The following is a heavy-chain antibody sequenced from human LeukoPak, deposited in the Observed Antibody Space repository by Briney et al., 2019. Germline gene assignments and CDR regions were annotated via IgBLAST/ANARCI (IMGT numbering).Heavy chain of an antibody. CDR3: AKDEVRVTYYYGMDV. D-gene: IGHD2-21*01. V-gene: IGHV3-9*01. Sequence: GGSLRLSCAASGFTFDDYAMHWVRQAPGKGLEWVLGISWNSGSIGYADSVKGRFTISRDNAKNSLYLQMNSLRAEDTALYYCAKDEVRVTYYYGMDVWGQGTTVTVSS. CDR2: ISWNSGSI. J-gene: IGHJ6*02. CDR1: GFTFDDYA.